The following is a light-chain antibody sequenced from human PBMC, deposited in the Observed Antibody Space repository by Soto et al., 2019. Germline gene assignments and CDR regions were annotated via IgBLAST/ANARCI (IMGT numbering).Light chain of an antibody. CDR3: ASWDDSLSGSD. CDR1: APNIGSNY. Sequence: QSVLTQPPSVSATPGQRVTISSLERAPNIGSNYVYWYQQLPGTAPKLLIYRNDQRPSGVPERFTGSKSGTSASLAISGLRPEDEADYFCASWDDSLSGSDFGGGTKVTVL. J-gene: IGLJ2*01. V-gene: IGLV1-47*01. CDR2: RND.